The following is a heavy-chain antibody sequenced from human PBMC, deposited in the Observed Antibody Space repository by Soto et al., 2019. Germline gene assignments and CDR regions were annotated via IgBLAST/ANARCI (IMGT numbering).Heavy chain of an antibody. D-gene: IGHD1-26*01. CDR3: ARVGSGSYYDFNWFDP. J-gene: IGHJ5*02. V-gene: IGHV4-59*01. Sequence: SETLSLTCTFSGGSISAFYWSWIRQPPGKGLEWIGHIYYSGSTNYSPSLKSRVTISIDTSKRQFSLKLRSVTAADTAVYYCARVGSGSYYDFNWFDPWGQGKVVTV. CDR1: GGSISAFY. CDR2: IYYSGST.